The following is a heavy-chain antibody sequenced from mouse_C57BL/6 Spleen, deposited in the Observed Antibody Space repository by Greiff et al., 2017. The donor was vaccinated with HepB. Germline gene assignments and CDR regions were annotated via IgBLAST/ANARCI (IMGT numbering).Heavy chain of an antibody. Sequence: EVQVVESGGDLVKPGGSLKLSCAASGFTFSSYGMSWVRQTPDKRLEWVATISSGGSYTYYPDSVKGRFTISRDNAKNTLYLQMSSLKSEDTAMYYCARQTAQGAWFAYWGQGTLVTVSA. V-gene: IGHV5-6*01. CDR3: ARQTAQGAWFAY. CDR1: GFTFSSYG. J-gene: IGHJ3*01. D-gene: IGHD3-2*02. CDR2: ISSGGSYT.